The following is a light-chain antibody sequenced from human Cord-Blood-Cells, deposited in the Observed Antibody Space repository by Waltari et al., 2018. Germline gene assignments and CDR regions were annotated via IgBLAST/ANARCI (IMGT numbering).Light chain of an antibody. Sequence: QSALTQPASVSGSPGQSITISCTGTSSDVGGYNYVSCYQQHPGKAPKRMIDDVSNRPSGVSNRFSGSKSGNTASLTISGLQAEDEADYYCSSYTSSSTLVFGTGTKVTVL. J-gene: IGLJ1*01. V-gene: IGLV2-14*03. CDR3: SSYTSSSTLV. CDR2: DVS. CDR1: SSDVGGYNY.